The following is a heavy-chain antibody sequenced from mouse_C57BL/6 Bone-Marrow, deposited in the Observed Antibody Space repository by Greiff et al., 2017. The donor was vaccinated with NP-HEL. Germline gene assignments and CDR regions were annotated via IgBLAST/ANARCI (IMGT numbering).Heavy chain of an antibody. CDR2: ISSGGSYT. CDR3: ARGYGSLDY. CDR1: GFTFSSYG. Sequence: EVKLVESGGDLVKPGGSLKLSCAASGFTFSSYGMSWVRQTPDKRLEWVATISSGGSYTYYPDSVKGRFTISRDNAKNTLYLQMSSLKSEDTAMYYCARGYGSLDYWGQGTTLTVSS. V-gene: IGHV5-6*01. J-gene: IGHJ2*01. D-gene: IGHD1-1*01.